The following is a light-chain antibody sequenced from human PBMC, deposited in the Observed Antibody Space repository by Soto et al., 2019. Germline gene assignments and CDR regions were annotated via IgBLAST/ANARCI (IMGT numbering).Light chain of an antibody. CDR1: QSVSSSY. J-gene: IGKJ5*01. CDR3: QQYFTSPIT. CDR2: GAS. Sequence: EIVLTQSPGTLSLSPGERATLSCRASQSVSSSYLAWCQQKPGRAPRLLIYGASSRATGIPDRFSGSGSGTDFTLTISRVDPADFAFYYCQQYFTSPITFGQGTRLENK. V-gene: IGKV3-20*01.